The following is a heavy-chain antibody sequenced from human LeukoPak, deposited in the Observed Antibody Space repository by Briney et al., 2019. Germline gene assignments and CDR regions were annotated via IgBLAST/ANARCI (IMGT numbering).Heavy chain of an antibody. CDR1: GGSVSSGSYY. V-gene: IGHV4-61*01. Sequence: SETLSLTCTVSGGSVSSGSYYWSWIRQPPGKGLGWIGYIYYSGSTNYNPSLKSRVTISVDKSKNQFSLKLSSVTAADTAVYYCGAAGGVIGQIDYWGQGTLVTVSS. J-gene: IGHJ4*02. CDR3: GAAGGVIGQIDY. CDR2: IYYSGST. D-gene: IGHD3-16*02.